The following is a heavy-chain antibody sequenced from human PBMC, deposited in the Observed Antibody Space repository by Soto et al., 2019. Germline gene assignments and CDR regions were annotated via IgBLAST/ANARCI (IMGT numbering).Heavy chain of an antibody. CDR3: ARADCSGGSCYGWFDP. CDR1: GYTFTSYD. CDR2: MNPNSGNT. Sequence: QVQLVQSGAEVKKPGASVKVSCKASGYTFTSYDINWVRQATGQGLEWMGWMNPNSGNTGYAQKFQGRVTMTRNTSISTADMELSSLRSEDTAVYYCARADCSGGSCYGWFDPWGQGTLVTVSS. V-gene: IGHV1-8*01. D-gene: IGHD2-15*01. J-gene: IGHJ5*02.